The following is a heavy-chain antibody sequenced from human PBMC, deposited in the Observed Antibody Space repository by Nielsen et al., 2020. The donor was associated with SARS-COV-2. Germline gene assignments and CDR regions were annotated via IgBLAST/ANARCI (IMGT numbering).Heavy chain of an antibody. D-gene: IGHD6-19*01. CDR1: GYTFTSYG. CDR2: IIPIFGTA. V-gene: IGHV1-69*06. Sequence: SVKVSCKASGYTFTSYGISWVRQAPGQGLEWMGGIIPIFGTANYAQKFQGRVTITADKSTSTAYMELSSLRSEDTAVYYCARVGDSSGWTLFDYWGQGTLVTVSS. J-gene: IGHJ4*02. CDR3: ARVGDSSGWTLFDY.